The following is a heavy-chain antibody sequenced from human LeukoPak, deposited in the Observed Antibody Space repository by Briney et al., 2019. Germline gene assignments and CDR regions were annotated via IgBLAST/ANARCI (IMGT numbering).Heavy chain of an antibody. Sequence: GGSLRLSCAASGFTFSSYSMNWVRQAPGKGLEWVSSIRSSSSYIYYADSVKGRFTISRDNAKNSLYLQMNSLRAEDTAVYYCARLQYWVFDYWGQGTLVTVSS. CDR3: ARLQYWVFDY. V-gene: IGHV3-21*01. J-gene: IGHJ4*02. CDR1: GFTFSSYS. CDR2: IRSSSSYI. D-gene: IGHD4-11*01.